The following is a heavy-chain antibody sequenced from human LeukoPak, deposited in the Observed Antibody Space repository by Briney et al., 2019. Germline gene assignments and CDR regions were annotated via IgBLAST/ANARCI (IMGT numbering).Heavy chain of an antibody. CDR3: ARGTGYSSGWFPSVYYYGMDV. CDR1: GYTFTSYG. CDR2: MNPNSGNT. D-gene: IGHD6-19*01. Sequence: GASVKVSCKASGYTFTSYGISWVRQATGQGLEWMGWMNPNSGNTGYAQKFQGRVTMTRNTSISTAYMELSSLRSEDTAVYYCARGTGYSSGWFPSVYYYGMDVWGQGTTVTVSS. J-gene: IGHJ6*02. V-gene: IGHV1-8*02.